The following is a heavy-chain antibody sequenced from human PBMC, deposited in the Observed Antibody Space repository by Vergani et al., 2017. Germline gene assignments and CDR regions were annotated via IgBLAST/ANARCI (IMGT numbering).Heavy chain of an antibody. Sequence: QVQLVESGGGVVQPGRSLRLSCAASGFTFSSYGMHWVRQAPGKGLEWVAVISYDGSNKYYADSVKGRFTISRDNSKNTLYLQMNSLRGEDTAVYYCARDNWIYGSRIDYWGQGTLVTVSS. D-gene: IGHD1-20*01. CDR2: ISYDGSNK. J-gene: IGHJ4*02. CDR1: GFTFSSYG. CDR3: ARDNWIYGSRIDY. V-gene: IGHV3-30*03.